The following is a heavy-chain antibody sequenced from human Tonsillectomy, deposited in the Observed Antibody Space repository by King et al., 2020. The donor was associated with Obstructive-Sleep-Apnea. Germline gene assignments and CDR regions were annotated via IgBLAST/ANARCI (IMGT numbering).Heavy chain of an antibody. J-gene: IGHJ4*02. CDR1: GGSISTYY. V-gene: IGHV4-59*08. Sequence: QLQESGPGLVKPSETLSLTCTVSGGSISTYYWSWIRQPPGKGLEWIGYVHYSGSTTYNRSLKGRVTISVDTSQNQFSLRLSSVTAADTAVYYCARTYSGSNLVHRAFDYWGQGTLVTVS. CDR3: ARTYSGSNLVHRAFDY. CDR2: VHYSGST. D-gene: IGHD1-26*01.